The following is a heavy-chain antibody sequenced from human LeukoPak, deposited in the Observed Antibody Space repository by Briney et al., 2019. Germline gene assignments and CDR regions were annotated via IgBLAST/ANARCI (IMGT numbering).Heavy chain of an antibody. D-gene: IGHD3-22*01. CDR2: IKQDGSEK. CDR3: ARVEDSSGYYPFDY. J-gene: IGHJ4*02. Sequence: GGSLRLSCAASGFAFSSYDMTWVRQAPGKGLEWVANIKQDGSEKYYVDSVKGRFTISRDNAKNSLYLQMNSLRAEDTAVYYCARVEDSSGYYPFDYWGQGTLVTVSS. CDR1: GFAFSSYD. V-gene: IGHV3-7*01.